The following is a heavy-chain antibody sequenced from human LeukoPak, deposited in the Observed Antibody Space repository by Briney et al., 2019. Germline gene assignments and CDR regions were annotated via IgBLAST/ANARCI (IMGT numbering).Heavy chain of an antibody. Sequence: SETLSLTCTVSGGSISSYYWSWVRQPPGKGLEWVGFVYYTGGTNCSPSLKSRVTISVDTSKNQFSLKLRSVTAADTAVYYCARISSSNWYNERGAFDVWGQGTMVTVSS. J-gene: IGHJ3*01. CDR2: VYYTGGT. CDR3: ARISSSNWYNERGAFDV. V-gene: IGHV4-59*01. D-gene: IGHD6-13*01. CDR1: GGSISSYY.